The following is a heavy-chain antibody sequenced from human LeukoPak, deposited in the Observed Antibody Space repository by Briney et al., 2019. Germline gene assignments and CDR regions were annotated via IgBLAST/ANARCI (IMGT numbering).Heavy chain of an antibody. CDR1: GGSFSGYY. V-gene: IGHV4-34*01. CDR2: INHSGST. CDR3: ARGRAYYDSSGYYGRPYYFDY. J-gene: IGHJ4*02. Sequence: PSETLSLTCAVYGGSFSGYYWSWIRQPPGKGLEWIGEINHSGSTNYNPSLKSRVTISVDTSKNQFSLKLSSVTAADTAVYYCARGRAYYDSSGYYGRPYYFDYWGQGTLVTVSS. D-gene: IGHD3-22*01.